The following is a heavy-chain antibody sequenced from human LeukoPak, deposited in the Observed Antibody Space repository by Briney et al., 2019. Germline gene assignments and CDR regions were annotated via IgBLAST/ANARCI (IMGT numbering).Heavy chain of an antibody. V-gene: IGHV3-23*01. Sequence: GGSLRLSCAASGFTFSNYPMSWVRQAPGRGLEWVSIVSDNGGSTYYADSVKGRFSISRDNSKNTLYLQMNSLRAEDSAIYYCAKRVSYSSGSHFDYWGQGTLVTVS. CDR2: VSDNGGST. CDR1: GFTFSNYP. CDR3: AKRVSYSSGSHFDY. J-gene: IGHJ4*02. D-gene: IGHD3-10*01.